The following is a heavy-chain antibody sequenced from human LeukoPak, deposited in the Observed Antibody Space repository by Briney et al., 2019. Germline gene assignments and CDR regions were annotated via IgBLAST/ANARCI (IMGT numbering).Heavy chain of an antibody. J-gene: IGHJ4*02. Sequence: SETLSLTCTVSGGSISSGGYYWSWIRQHPGKGLEWIGYIYYSGSTYYNPSLKSRVTIPVDTSKNQFSLKLSSVTAADTAVYYCARGSYRGEPLDYWGQGTLVTVSS. D-gene: IGHD1-26*01. V-gene: IGHV4-31*03. CDR2: IYYSGST. CDR1: GGSISSGGYY. CDR3: ARGSYRGEPLDY.